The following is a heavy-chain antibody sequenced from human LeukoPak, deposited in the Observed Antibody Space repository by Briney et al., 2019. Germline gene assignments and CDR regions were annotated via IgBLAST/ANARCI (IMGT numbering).Heavy chain of an antibody. CDR3: ARGNHYYDSSGYYRDAFDI. Sequence: SASLSLTCAVTGGSFSGYYWSWIRPLPGKGQEWIGEINHSGSTNYNPSLKSRVTISVDTSKNQFYLKQSSVTAADTVVYYCARGNHYYDSSGYYRDAFDIWGQGTMVTVSS. CDR1: GGSFSGYY. J-gene: IGHJ3*02. D-gene: IGHD3-22*01. V-gene: IGHV4-34*01. CDR2: INHSGST.